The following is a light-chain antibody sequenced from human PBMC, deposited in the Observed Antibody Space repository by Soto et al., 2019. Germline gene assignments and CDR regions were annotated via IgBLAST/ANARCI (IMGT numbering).Light chain of an antibody. CDR2: GDS. CDR3: SAWDDSLNGDG. CDR1: SSNIGSNN. Sequence: QSVLTQSPSASGTPGQRVTISCSGSSSNIGSNNVNWYQQLPGAAPRLLIYGDSQRPSGVPDRFSASKSGTSASLAISGLQSEDEADYYCSAWDDSLNGDGFGTGTKVTVL. V-gene: IGLV1-44*01. J-gene: IGLJ1*01.